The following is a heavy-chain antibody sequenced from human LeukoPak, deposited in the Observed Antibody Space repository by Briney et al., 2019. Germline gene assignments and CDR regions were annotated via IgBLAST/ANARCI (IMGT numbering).Heavy chain of an antibody. Sequence: SETLSLTCIVSGGSISSYYWSWIRQPPGKGLEWIGYIYYSGSTNYNPSLKSRVTISVDTSKNQFSLKLSSVTAADTAVYYCARSPHRSYNDYWGQGTLVTVSS. D-gene: IGHD3-10*01. J-gene: IGHJ4*02. CDR1: GGSISSYY. V-gene: IGHV4-59*01. CDR3: ARSPHRSYNDY. CDR2: IYYSGST.